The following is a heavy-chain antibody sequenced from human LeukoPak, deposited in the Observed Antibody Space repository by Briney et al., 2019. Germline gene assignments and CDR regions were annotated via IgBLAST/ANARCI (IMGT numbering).Heavy chain of an antibody. CDR1: GGSISSSSYY. D-gene: IGHD2-2*01. Sequence: SETLSLTCTVSGGSISSSSYYWGWIRQPPGTGLEWIGSIYYSGSTYYDPSLKSRVTISVDTSKNQFSLKLSSVTAADTAVYYCAREIVVVPAADPNPDYFDYWGQGTLVTVSS. CDR3: AREIVVVPAADPNPDYFDY. V-gene: IGHV4-39*07. J-gene: IGHJ4*02. CDR2: IYYSGST.